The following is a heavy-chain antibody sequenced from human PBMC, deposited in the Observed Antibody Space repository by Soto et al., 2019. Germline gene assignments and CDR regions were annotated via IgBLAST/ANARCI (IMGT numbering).Heavy chain of an antibody. CDR1: GYTLTELS. CDR2: FDPEDGET. D-gene: IGHD3-3*01. J-gene: IGHJ4*02. CDR3: ALSSVTYYDFWGGYSI. V-gene: IGHV1-24*01. Sequence: DPVNVSCKVSGYTLTELSMHWARQAPGKGLEWMGGFDPEDGETIYAQKFQGRVTMTEDTSTDTAYMELSSLRSEDTAVYYCALSSVTYYDFWGGYSIWGQGTLVIGSS.